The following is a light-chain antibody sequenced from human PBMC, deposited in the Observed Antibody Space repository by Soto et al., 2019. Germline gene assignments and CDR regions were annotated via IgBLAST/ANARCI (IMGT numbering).Light chain of an antibody. Sequence: DIQMTQSPSTLSASVGDRVTIAGRASQSISSWLAWYQQKPGKAPKLLIYKASSLESGVPSRFSASGSGAEFILTINPLQAEDFATYYCLHTFSFPRTFGQGTKVDIK. CDR1: QSISSW. CDR2: KAS. V-gene: IGKV1-5*03. J-gene: IGKJ1*01. CDR3: LHTFSFPRT.